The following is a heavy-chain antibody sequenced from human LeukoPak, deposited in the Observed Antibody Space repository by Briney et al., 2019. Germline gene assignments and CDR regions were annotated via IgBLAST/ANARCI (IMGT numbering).Heavy chain of an antibody. CDR2: IKQDGSDK. CDR1: GFTFSSYY. CDR3: ARDREGAGDRFPGNFDI. D-gene: IGHD2-21*01. Sequence: GGSLRLSCAASGFTFSSYYMSWVRQAPGKGLEWVANIKQDGSDKYYVDSVKGRFTISRDNAKNSLYLQMNSLRAEDTAVYYCARDREGAGDRFPGNFDIWGQGTMATVSS. V-gene: IGHV3-7*01. J-gene: IGHJ3*02.